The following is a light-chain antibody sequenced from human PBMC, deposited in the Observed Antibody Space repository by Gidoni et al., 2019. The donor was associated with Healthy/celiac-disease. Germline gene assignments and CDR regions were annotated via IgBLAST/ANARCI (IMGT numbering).Light chain of an antibody. J-gene: IGKJ2*04. CDR1: QSISSY. V-gene: IGKV1-39*01. CDR2: AAS. Sequence: DIQMNQSPSSLSASVGDRVTITCRASQSISSYLNWYQQKPGKAPKLLIYAASSLQSGVPSRISGSGSGTDFPLTISSLQPEDFATYYCQQSYSTPCSFGQGTKLEIK. CDR3: QQSYSTPCS.